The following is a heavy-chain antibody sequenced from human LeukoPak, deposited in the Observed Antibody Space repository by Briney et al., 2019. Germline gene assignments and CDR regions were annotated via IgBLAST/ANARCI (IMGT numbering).Heavy chain of an antibody. J-gene: IGHJ5*02. CDR3: ARQGGCSSTSCLNNWFDP. V-gene: IGHV4-59*08. Sequence: RVTISVDTSKNQFSLKLSSVTAADTAVYYCARQGGCSSTSCLNNWFDPWGQGTLVTVSS. D-gene: IGHD2-2*01.